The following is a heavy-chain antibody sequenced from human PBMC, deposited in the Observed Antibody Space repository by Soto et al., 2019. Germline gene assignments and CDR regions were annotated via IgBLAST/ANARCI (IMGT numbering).Heavy chain of an antibody. CDR3: ANLLHNSYYHVMDV. J-gene: IGHJ6*02. V-gene: IGHV3-23*01. Sequence: EVQLLESGGDLVQPGGSLRLVCAASGFTFSNSGMRWVRQAPGQGLEWVSSIGTSGNTYYSDAVKDRFTISRDISKNTLFLQMDSLRDEDTATYYCANLLHNSYYHVMDVWGQGTTVTVSS. D-gene: IGHD4-4*01. CDR2: IGTSGNT. CDR1: GFTFSNSG.